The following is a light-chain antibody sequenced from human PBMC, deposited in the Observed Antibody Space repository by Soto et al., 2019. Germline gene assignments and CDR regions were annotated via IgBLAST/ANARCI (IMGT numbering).Light chain of an antibody. CDR2: SNN. J-gene: IGLJ2*01. V-gene: IGLV1-44*01. CDR3: AAWDDSLNGVV. CDR1: SSNFGSNT. Sequence: QSVVTQPPSACGTPGQRVTIFCSGSSSNFGSNTVNWYQQLPGTAPKLLMYSNNQRPSGVPDRFSGSKSGTSASLAISGLQSEDEADYYCAAWDDSLNGVVFGGGTQLTVL.